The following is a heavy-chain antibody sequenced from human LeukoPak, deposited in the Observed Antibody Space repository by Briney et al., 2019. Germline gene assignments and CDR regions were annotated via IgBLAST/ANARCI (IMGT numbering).Heavy chain of an antibody. CDR1: GFTFSNFA. CDR3: ARGGYYGSGNDFRFDP. D-gene: IGHD3-10*01. CDR2: ISASGGTT. J-gene: IGHJ5*02. Sequence: PGGSLRLSCAASGFTFSNFAMSWVRQAPGKGLEWVSSISASGGTTYYADSVKGRFTISRDNSKNTFNLQMNSLRAEDTAVYYCARGGYYGSGNDFRFDPWGQGTLVTVSS. V-gene: IGHV3-23*01.